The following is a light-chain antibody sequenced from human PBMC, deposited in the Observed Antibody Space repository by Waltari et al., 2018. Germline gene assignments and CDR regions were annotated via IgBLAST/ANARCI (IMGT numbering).Light chain of an antibody. CDR1: TSDVGNYDL. CDR3: CSYAGRGTYV. CDR2: EVM. V-gene: IGLV2-23*02. J-gene: IGLJ1*01. Sequence: QSALTQPASVSGPPGQSITISCTGTTSDVGNYDLVSWYQHHPGKAPKLLICEVMTRPSGVSSRFSGSKSGSTASRIISGLQPDDEADYYCCSYAGRGTYVFGSGTKVTVL.